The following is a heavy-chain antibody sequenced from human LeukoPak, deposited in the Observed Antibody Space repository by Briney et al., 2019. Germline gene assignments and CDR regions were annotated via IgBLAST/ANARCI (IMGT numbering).Heavy chain of an antibody. CDR2: INPSGGST. CDR1: GYTFTSYY. CDR3: ARAQTLRGWDY. J-gene: IGHJ4*02. V-gene: IGHV1-46*01. D-gene: IGHD4-17*01. Sequence: ASVKVSCKASGYTFTSYYMHWMRQAPGQGLEWMGIINPSGGSTSYAQKFQGRVTMTRDTSTSTVYMELSSLRSEDTAVYYCARAQTLRGWDYWGQGTLVTVSS.